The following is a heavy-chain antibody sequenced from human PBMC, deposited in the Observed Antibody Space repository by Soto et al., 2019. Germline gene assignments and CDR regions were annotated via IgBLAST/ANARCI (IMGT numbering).Heavy chain of an antibody. Sequence: QVQLVQSGAEVKKPGSSVKVSCKASGGTFSSYTISWVRQAPGQGLEWMGRIIPILGIANYAQKFQGRVTITADKSTSTAYMELSSLRSEDTAVYYCARDKKGTTSFDYWGQGTLVTVSS. V-gene: IGHV1-69*08. CDR1: GGTFSSYT. J-gene: IGHJ4*02. CDR2: IIPILGIA. CDR3: ARDKKGTTSFDY. D-gene: IGHD4-4*01.